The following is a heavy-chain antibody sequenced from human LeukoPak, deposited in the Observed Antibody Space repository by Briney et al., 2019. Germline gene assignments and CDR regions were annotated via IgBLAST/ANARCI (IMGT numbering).Heavy chain of an antibody. CDR1: GFTFTSFD. Sequence: GGSLRLSCAASGFTFTSFDMSWVRPAPGKGLEWVSAISASGASTYYADSVKGRFTISRDNSKNTLYLQMNSLRAEDTAVYYCAKDRASGNYYGMDVWGQGTTVTVSS. J-gene: IGHJ6*02. D-gene: IGHD2-21*01. CDR2: ISASGAST. V-gene: IGHV3-23*01. CDR3: AKDRASGNYYGMDV.